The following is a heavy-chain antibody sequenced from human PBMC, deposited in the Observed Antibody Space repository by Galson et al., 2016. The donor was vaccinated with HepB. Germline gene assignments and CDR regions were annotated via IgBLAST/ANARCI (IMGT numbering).Heavy chain of an antibody. V-gene: IGHV5-10-1*01. CDR1: GYSFTSYW. J-gene: IGHJ3*02. CDR3: ARLPDNYYDSSGYRSDAFDI. Sequence: QSGAEVKKPGESLRISCTGSGYSFTSYWISWVRQMPGKGLEWMGRIDPSDSYTNYSPSFQGHVTISADKSISTAYLQWSSLKASDTAMYYCARLPDNYYDSSGYRSDAFDIWGQGTMVTVSS. CDR2: IDPSDSYT. D-gene: IGHD3-22*01.